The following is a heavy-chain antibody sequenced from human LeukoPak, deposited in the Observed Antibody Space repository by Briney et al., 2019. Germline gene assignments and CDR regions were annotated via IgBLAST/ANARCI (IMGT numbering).Heavy chain of an antibody. J-gene: IGHJ4*02. Sequence: GGSLRLSCEGSAFIFSGHWMNWVRQTPGKGLEWVASIKEDGSERQYVDSVKGRFSISRDNTKGSPFLQLNSLRAEDTAVYYCSTGGGSRLDNWGQGTLVTVSS. CDR3: STGGGSRLDN. CDR2: IKEDGSER. CDR1: AFIFSGHW. V-gene: IGHV3-7*03. D-gene: IGHD2-15*01.